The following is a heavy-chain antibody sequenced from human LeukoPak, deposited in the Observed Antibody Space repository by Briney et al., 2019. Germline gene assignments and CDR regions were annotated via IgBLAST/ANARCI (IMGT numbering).Heavy chain of an antibody. Sequence: SETLSLTYAVYGGSFSGYYWTWIRQPPGKGLEWIGEIIDTGSTKYNSSLKSRVTISVDTSKNQFSLSLDSVTAADTAVYYCARGLASGYPPIPFDYWGQGTLVTVSS. CDR2: IIDTGST. J-gene: IGHJ4*02. CDR3: ARGLASGYPPIPFDY. CDR1: GGSFSGYY. V-gene: IGHV4-34*12. D-gene: IGHD3-3*01.